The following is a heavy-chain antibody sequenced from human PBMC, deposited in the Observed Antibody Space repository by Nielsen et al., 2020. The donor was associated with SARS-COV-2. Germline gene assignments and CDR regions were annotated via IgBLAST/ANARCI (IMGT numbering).Heavy chain of an antibody. CDR2: ISHDGSNK. J-gene: IGHJ3*02. Sequence: GGSLRLSCAASGFTFSSYAMSWVRQAPGKGLEWVAVISHDGSNKYYADSVKGRFTISRDNSKNTLYLQMNSLRAEDTAVYYCAKEGGSTVHDAFDIWGQGTMVTVSS. CDR1: GFTFSSYA. CDR3: AKEGGSTVHDAFDI. V-gene: IGHV3-30*18. D-gene: IGHD4-17*01.